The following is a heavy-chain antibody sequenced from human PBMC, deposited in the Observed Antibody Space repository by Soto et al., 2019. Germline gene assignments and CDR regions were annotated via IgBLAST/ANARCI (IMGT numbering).Heavy chain of an antibody. V-gene: IGHV4-39*01. J-gene: IGHJ6*03. D-gene: IGHD4-4*01. CDR2: IYYSGST. CDR1: GGSISSSSYY. Sequence: SETLSLTCTVSGGSISSSSYYWGWIRQPPGKGLEWIGSIYYSGSTYYNPSLKSRVTISVDTSKNQFSLKLSSVTAADTAVYYCARHRGTTAQAYYYYYYMDVWGKGTTVTVSS. CDR3: ARHRGTTAQAYYYYYYMDV.